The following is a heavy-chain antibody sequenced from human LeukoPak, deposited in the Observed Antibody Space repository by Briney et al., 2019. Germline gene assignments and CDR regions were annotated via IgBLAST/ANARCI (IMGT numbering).Heavy chain of an antibody. CDR3: VRDRGYCSGGTCYALWDY. J-gene: IGHJ4*02. CDR2: INWMGGST. CDR1: GFTFDDYH. Sequence: GGSLRLSCAASGFTFDDYHMTWVRQAPGRGLEWVSGINWMGGSTGYADPVKGRFTISRDNAKNSLYLQMNSLRAEDTAMYYCVRDRGYCSGGTCYALWDYWGQGTLVTVSS. V-gene: IGHV3-20*04. D-gene: IGHD2-15*01.